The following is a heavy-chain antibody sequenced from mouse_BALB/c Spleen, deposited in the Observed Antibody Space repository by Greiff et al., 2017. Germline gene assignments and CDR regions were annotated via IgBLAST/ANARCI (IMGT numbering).Heavy chain of an antibody. CDR3: TGGAMDY. CDR1: GYTFTSYW. J-gene: IGHJ4*01. V-gene: IGHV1S22*01. CDR2: IYPGSGST. Sequence: LQQPGSELVRPGASVKLSCKASGYTFTSYWMHWVKQRPGQGLEWIGNIYPGSGSTNYDEKFKSKATLTVDTSSSTAYMQLSSLTSEDSAVYYCTGGAMDYWGQGTSVTVSS.